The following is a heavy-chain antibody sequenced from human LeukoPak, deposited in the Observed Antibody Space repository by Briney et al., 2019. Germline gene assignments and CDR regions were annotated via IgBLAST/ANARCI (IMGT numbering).Heavy chain of an antibody. CDR3: ARGRYSSSWYGS. CDR1: GGSISSYY. J-gene: IGHJ5*01. V-gene: IGHV4-59*01. CDR2: IYYSGST. Sequence: SETLSLTCTVSGGSISSYYWSWIRQPPGKGLEWIGYIYYSGSTNYNPSLKGRITISVDTSKNQFSLKLSSVTAADTAVYYCARGRYSSSWYGSWGQGTLVTVSS. D-gene: IGHD6-13*01.